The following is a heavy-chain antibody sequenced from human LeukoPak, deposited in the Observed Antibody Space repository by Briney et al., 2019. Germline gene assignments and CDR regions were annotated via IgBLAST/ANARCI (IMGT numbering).Heavy chain of an antibody. CDR2: ISSSGTSI. D-gene: IGHD1-1*01. CDR3: ARVKTAWHSEVNYYFYYMDV. Sequence: GGSLRLSCAASGFTFSSYAMHWVRQAPGKGLEWVSYISSSGTSISYADSVKGRFTISRDNANNSLYLHMNSLRADDTAIYYCARVKTAWHSEVNYYFYYMDVWGKGTTVTVSS. V-gene: IGHV3-48*03. J-gene: IGHJ6*03. CDR1: GFTFSSYA.